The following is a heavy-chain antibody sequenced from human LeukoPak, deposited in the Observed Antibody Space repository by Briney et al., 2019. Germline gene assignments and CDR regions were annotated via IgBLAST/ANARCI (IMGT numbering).Heavy chain of an antibody. Sequence: SETLSLTCTVSGGSISSYYWSWIRQPPVKGLEWIGYIYYSGSTNYNPSLKSRVTISVDTSKNQFSLKLSSVTAADTAVYHCARCPGYYYDSSGYPTDAFDIWGQGTMVTVSS. CDR2: IYYSGST. V-gene: IGHV4-59*08. CDR1: GGSISSYY. D-gene: IGHD3-22*01. J-gene: IGHJ3*02. CDR3: ARCPGYYYDSSGYPTDAFDI.